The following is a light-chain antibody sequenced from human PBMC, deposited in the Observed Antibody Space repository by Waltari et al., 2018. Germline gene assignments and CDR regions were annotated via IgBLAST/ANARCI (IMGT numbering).Light chain of an antibody. Sequence: QSALTQPPSVSGSPGQSVTLSCTGTSSDVGGYNLVSWYQQPPRPDPQPQIFEVKNRPSVAPDRFSGSKSGNTAFLTISGLQAEDEADYYCSSYTSSSTPVFGGGTKLTVL. V-gene: IGLV2-18*02. CDR3: SSYTSSSTPV. J-gene: IGLJ2*01. CDR2: EVK. CDR1: SSDVGGYNL.